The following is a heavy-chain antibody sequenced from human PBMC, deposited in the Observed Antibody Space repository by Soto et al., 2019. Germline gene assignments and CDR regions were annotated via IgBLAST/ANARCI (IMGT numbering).Heavy chain of an antibody. CDR3: ARQEGSSSDFYCYGMDV. J-gene: IGHJ6*02. CDR1: GYSFTSYW. V-gene: IGHV5-10-1*01. D-gene: IGHD6-6*01. Sequence: PGESLKISCKGSGYSFTSYWITWVRQMPGKGLEWMGKIDPSDSYSTYSPSLQGHVTISADKSISTAYLQWSSLKASDTAMYYCARQEGSSSDFYCYGMDVWGQGTTVTVSS. CDR2: IDPSDSYS.